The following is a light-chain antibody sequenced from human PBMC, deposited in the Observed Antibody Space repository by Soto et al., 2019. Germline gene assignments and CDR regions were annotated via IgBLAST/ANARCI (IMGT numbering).Light chain of an antibody. J-gene: IGKJ4*01. CDR2: DVQ. Sequence: EIGMTQSPATLSVSPGEGVTVACRASQSIIDNLAWYQQKPSQTPILLLYDVQSRASGIRASLSGSSSGTDNTLTISSLQSEDSAVYYCQQYFDWPLTFGGGTNVEL. CDR3: QQYFDWPLT. CDR1: QSIIDN. V-gene: IGKV3-15*01.